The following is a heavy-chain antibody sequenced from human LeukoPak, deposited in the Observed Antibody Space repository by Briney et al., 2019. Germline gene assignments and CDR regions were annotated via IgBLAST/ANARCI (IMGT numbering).Heavy chain of an antibody. CDR1: GFTFSSYG. CDR3: ASSDHDFWSGYDAFDI. CDR2: IWYDGSNK. J-gene: IGHJ3*02. Sequence: PGRSLRLSCAASGFTFSSYGMQWVRQAPGKGLEWVAVIWYDGSNKYYADSVKGRFTISRDNSKNTLYLQMNSLRAEDTAVYYCASSDHDFWSGYDAFDIWGQGTMVTVSS. V-gene: IGHV3-33*01. D-gene: IGHD3-3*01.